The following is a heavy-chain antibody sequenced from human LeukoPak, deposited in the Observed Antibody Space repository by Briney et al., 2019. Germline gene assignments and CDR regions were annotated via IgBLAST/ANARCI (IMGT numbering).Heavy chain of an antibody. D-gene: IGHD6-13*01. CDR2: MNPNSGNT. CDR1: GYTFTSYD. V-gene: IGHV1-8*03. Sequence: ASVKVSCTASGYTFTSYDINWVRQATGQGLEWMGWMNPNSGNTGYAQKFQGRVTITRNTSISTAYMELSSLRSEDTAVYYCARGVAAAGAGFDYWGQGTLVTVSS. J-gene: IGHJ4*02. CDR3: ARGVAAAGAGFDY.